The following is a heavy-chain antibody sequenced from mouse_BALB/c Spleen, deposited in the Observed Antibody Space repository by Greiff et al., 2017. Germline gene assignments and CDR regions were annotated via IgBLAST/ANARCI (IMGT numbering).Heavy chain of an antibody. CDR1: GYTFTSYW. CDR2: IYPSDSYT. D-gene: IGHD1-1*01. Sequence: QVQLKQPGAELVRPGASVKLSCKASGYTFTSYWINWVKQRPGQGLEWIGNIYPSDSYTNYNQKFKDKATLTVDKSSSTAYMQLSSPTSEDSAVYYCTRYYGSSSGYAMDYWGQGTSVTVSS. V-gene: IGHV1-69*02. CDR3: TRYYGSSSGYAMDY. J-gene: IGHJ4*01.